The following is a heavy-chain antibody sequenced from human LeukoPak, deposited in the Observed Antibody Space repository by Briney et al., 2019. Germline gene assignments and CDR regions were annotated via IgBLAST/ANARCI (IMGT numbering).Heavy chain of an antibody. V-gene: IGHV4-61*01. CDR2: IYYSGST. Sequence: SETLSLTCTVSGGSISSGSYYWSWIRQPPGKGLEWIGHIYYSGSTNYNPSLKSRVTISVDTSKNQISLKLSSVTAADTAVYYCARLAYCGADCYLPDYWGQGTLVTVSS. J-gene: IGHJ4*02. CDR1: GGSISSGSYY. CDR3: ARLAYCGADCYLPDY. D-gene: IGHD2-21*02.